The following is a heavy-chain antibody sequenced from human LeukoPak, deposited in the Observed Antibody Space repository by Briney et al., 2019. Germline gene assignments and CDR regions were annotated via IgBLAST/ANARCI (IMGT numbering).Heavy chain of an antibody. D-gene: IGHD3-10*01. CDR2: ISYDGSNK. Sequence: GRSLRLSCAASGFTFSSYGMHWVRQAPGKGLEWVAVISYDGSNKYYADSVKGRFTISRDNSKNTLYLQMNSLRAEDTAVYYCAKSGLLMVCDHTDAFDIWGQGTMVTVSS. V-gene: IGHV3-30*18. J-gene: IGHJ3*02. CDR1: GFTFSSYG. CDR3: AKSGLLMVCDHTDAFDI.